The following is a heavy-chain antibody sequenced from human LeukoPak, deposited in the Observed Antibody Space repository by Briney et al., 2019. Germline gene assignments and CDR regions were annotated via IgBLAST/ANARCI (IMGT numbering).Heavy chain of an antibody. J-gene: IGHJ4*02. CDR2: IIPIFGTA. V-gene: IGHV1-69*13. D-gene: IGHD3-22*01. Sequence: SVKVSCKASGGTFSSDAISWVRQAPGQGLEWMGGIIPIFGTANYAQKFQGRVTITADESTSTAYMELSSLRSEDTAVYYCARDLSYYYDSSALLWGQGTLVTVSS. CDR3: ARDLSYYYDSSALL. CDR1: GGTFSSDA.